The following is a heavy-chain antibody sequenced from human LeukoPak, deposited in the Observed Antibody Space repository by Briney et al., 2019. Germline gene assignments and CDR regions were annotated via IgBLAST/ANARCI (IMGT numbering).Heavy chain of an antibody. CDR3: ARGKFPGAFDI. CDR2: ISYDGSNK. Sequence: GGSLRLSCAASGFTFSSYGMHWVHQAPGKGLEWVAVISYDGSNKYYADSVKGRFTISRDNSKNTLYLQMNSLRAEDTAMYYCARGKFPGAFDIWGHGTVVTVSS. J-gene: IGHJ3*02. V-gene: IGHV3-30*03. D-gene: IGHD2-21*01. CDR1: GFTFSSYG.